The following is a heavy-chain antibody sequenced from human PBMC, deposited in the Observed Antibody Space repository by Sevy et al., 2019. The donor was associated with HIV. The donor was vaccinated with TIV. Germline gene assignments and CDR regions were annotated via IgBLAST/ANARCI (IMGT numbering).Heavy chain of an antibody. Sequence: GGSLRLSCVASGFTFPIYSVLWVRQAPGKGLEWLTLISYDGNYKYYADSVNGRFTISRDNSNNSLYLQMSSLGVEDTALYFCARVAVEYCTNDCYHRFDHWGLGTLVTVSS. J-gene: IGHJ4*02. CDR2: ISYDGNYK. CDR3: ARVAVEYCTNDCYHRFDH. D-gene: IGHD2-8*01. CDR1: GFTFPIYS. V-gene: IGHV3-30*04.